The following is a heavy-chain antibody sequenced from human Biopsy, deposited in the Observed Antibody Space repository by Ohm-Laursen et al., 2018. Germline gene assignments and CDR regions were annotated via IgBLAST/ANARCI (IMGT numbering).Heavy chain of an antibody. CDR3: ARDDAVTVIWGLYY. CDR1: GGSIISYY. CDR2: IYSSGGT. Sequence: SDTLSLTCTVSGGSIISYYWNWIRQPAGKGLEWIGRIYSSGGTKYSPSLKSRVTISIDKSKNQFFLKLSSVTAEDTAVYYCARDDAVTVIWGLYYWGQGALVTVSS. D-gene: IGHD2-21*02. J-gene: IGHJ4*02. V-gene: IGHV4-4*07.